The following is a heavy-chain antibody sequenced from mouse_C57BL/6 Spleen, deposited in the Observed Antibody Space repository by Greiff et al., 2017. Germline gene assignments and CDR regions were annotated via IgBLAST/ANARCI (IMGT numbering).Heavy chain of an antibody. CDR2: IYPRSGNT. J-gene: IGHJ2*01. V-gene: IGHV1-81*01. D-gene: IGHD1-1*01. CDR1: GYTFTSYG. Sequence: VQLQESGAELARPGASVKLSCKASGYTFTSYGISWVKQRTGQGLEWIGEIYPRSGNTYYNEKFKGKATLTADKSSSPAYMELRSLTSEDSAVYFCAPLITTVVAPHYWGQGTTLTVSS. CDR3: APLITTVVAPHY.